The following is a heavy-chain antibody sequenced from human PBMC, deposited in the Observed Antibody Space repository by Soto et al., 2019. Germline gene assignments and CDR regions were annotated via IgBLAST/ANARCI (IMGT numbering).Heavy chain of an antibody. CDR1: GFTFSSYS. D-gene: IGHD1-26*01. CDR2: ISSSSSYI. CDR3: ARALSGSPVS. Sequence: GGSLRLSCAASGFTFSSYSMNWVRQAPGKGLEWVSSISSSSSYIYYADSAKGRFTISRDNAKNSLYLQMNSLRAEDTAVYYCARALSGSPVSWGQGTLVTVSS. J-gene: IGHJ4*02. V-gene: IGHV3-21*01.